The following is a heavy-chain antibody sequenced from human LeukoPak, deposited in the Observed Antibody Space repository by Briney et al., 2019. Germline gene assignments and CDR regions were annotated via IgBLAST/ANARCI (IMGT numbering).Heavy chain of an antibody. V-gene: IGHV4-39*07. CDR2: INHSGST. J-gene: IGHJ6*02. Sequence: PSETLSLTCTVSGGSISSGGYYWSWIRQPPGKGLEWIGEINHSGSTNYNPSLKSRVTISVDTSKNQFSLKLSSVTAADTAVYYCARFTILDYYYGMDIWGQGTTVTVSS. D-gene: IGHD3-3*01. CDR1: GGSISSGGYY. CDR3: ARFTILDYYYGMDI.